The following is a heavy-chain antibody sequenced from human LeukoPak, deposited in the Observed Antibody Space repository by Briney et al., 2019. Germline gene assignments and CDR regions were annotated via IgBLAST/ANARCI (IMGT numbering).Heavy chain of an antibody. V-gene: IGHV3-53*01. D-gene: IGHD1-26*01. CDR2: IYRGGST. CDR3: ARTYSYLFYY. Sequence: PGGSLRFSCAASGFTVSSNDLSWVRQAPGKGLEWVSIIYRGGSTDYADSVKGRFTISRDTSKNTLNLQMNSLRAEDTAVYYCARTYSYLFYYWGQATLVTVSS. CDR1: GFTVSSND. J-gene: IGHJ4*02.